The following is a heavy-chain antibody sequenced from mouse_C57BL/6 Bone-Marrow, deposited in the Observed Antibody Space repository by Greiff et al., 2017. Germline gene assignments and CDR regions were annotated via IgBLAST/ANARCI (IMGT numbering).Heavy chain of an antibody. CDR3: ARDNWDWYFDV. CDR1: GFTFSDFY. V-gene: IGHV7-1*01. J-gene: IGHJ1*03. D-gene: IGHD4-1*01. Sequence: EVMLMESGGGLVQSGRSLRLSCATSGFTFSDFYMEWVRQAPGKGLEWIAASRNKANDYTTEYSASVKGRFIVSRDTSQSILYLQMNALRAEDTAIYYCARDNWDWYFDVWGTGTTVTVSS. CDR2: SRNKANDYTT.